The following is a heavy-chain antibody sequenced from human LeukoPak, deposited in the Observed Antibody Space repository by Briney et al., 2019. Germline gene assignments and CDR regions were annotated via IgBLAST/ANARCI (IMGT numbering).Heavy chain of an antibody. CDR3: ARDQGAWGYGYNFDY. CDR2: ISSSSSTI. CDR1: GFTFSSYS. Sequence: PGGSLRLSCAASGFTFSSYSMNWVRQAPGKGLEWVSYISSSSSTIYYADSVRGRFTISRDNSKNTLHLQMISLRAEDTAVYYCARDQGAWGYGYNFDYWGQGTLVTVSS. J-gene: IGHJ4*02. D-gene: IGHD3-16*01. V-gene: IGHV3-48*01.